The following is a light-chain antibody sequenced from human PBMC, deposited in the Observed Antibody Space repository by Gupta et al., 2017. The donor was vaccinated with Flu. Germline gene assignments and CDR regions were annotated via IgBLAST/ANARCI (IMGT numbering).Light chain of an antibody. CDR2: EVT. J-gene: IGLJ1*01. V-gene: IGLV2-8*01. CDR1: SSDIGAYKY. Sequence: QSALTQPPSASGSPGQSITISCTGTSSDIGAYKYVSWHRQHAGKAPKLIIYEVTKRPSGVPDRFSGSKSGNTASLTVSGLQAEDEGDYYCSSHTVSDTFVFGTGTAVTVL. CDR3: SSHTVSDTFV.